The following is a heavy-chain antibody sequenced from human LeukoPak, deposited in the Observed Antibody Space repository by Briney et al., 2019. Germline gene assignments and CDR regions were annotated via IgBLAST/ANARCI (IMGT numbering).Heavy chain of an antibody. CDR1: GYTFTGYY. Sequence: ASVKVSCKASGYTFTGYYMHWVRQAPGQGLEWMGWINPNSGGTNYAQKFQGRVTMTRDTSISTAYMELSRLRSDDTAVYYCARDRRVYCDSSGYSWWSFDYWGQGTLVTVSP. V-gene: IGHV1-2*02. J-gene: IGHJ4*02. CDR3: ARDRRVYCDSSGYSWWSFDY. CDR2: INPNSGGT. D-gene: IGHD3-22*01.